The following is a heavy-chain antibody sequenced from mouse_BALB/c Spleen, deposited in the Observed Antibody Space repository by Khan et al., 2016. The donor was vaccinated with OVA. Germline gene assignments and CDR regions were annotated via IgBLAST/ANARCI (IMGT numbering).Heavy chain of an antibody. CDR3: TGSYYNGISYEWFAY. D-gene: IGHD1-1*01. V-gene: IGHV6-6*02. CDR1: GFTFSNYW. J-gene: IGHJ3*01. CDR2: IRLKSNDYAT. Sequence: EVKLEESGGGLVQPGGSMKLSCVASGFTFSNYWMNWVRQSPEKGLEWVAEIRLKSNDYATHYAESLKGRFTISRDDSKSSVYLQMNNLRTEDTSIYYCTGSYYNGISYEWFAYWGQGTLVTVSA.